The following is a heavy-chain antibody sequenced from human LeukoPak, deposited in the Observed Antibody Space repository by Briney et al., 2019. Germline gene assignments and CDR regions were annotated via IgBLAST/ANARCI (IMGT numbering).Heavy chain of an antibody. CDR1: GFTFSSYA. V-gene: IGHV3-23*01. CDR2: IRSSAHST. CDR3: TMPYGDYVS. D-gene: IGHD4-17*01. J-gene: IGHJ5*02. Sequence: GGSLRLSCAASGFTFSSYAMNWVRQARGKGLQSLSCIRSSAHSTYYPPSVKGPFTISRHNSKSTVYLQMTSLRAEETAVYYCTMPYGDYVSWGQGTLATVS.